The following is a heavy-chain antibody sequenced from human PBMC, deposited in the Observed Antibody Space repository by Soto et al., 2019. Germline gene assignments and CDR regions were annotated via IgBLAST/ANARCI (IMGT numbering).Heavy chain of an antibody. CDR2: ILPIFGTA. Sequence: SVKVSCKASGGTVSSYAISCVRQAPGQGLEWMGGILPIFGTANYAQKFQGRVTITADESTSTAYMELSSLRSEDTAVYYCARDKKNYHYYGSGSYYTHWGQGTLVTVSS. J-gene: IGHJ4*02. D-gene: IGHD3-10*01. CDR3: ARDKKNYHYYGSGSYYTH. V-gene: IGHV1-69*13. CDR1: GGTVSSYA.